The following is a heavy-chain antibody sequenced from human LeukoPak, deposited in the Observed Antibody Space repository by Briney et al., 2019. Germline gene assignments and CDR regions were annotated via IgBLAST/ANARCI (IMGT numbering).Heavy chain of an antibody. D-gene: IGHD3-16*01. CDR2: IRYDGSNK. V-gene: IGHV3-30*02. CDR1: GFTFSSYG. Sequence: GGSLRLSCAASGFTFSSYGMHWVRQAPGKGLEWVAFIRYDGSNKYYADSVKGRFTISRDNSKNTLYLQMNSLRAEDTAVYYCARDLPQYWGLRLGELLRGYYFDYWGQGTLVTVSS. J-gene: IGHJ4*02. CDR3: ARDLPQYWGLRLGELLRGYYFDY.